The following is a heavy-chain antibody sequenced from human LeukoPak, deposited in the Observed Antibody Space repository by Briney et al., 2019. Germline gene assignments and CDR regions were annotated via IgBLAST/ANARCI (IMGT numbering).Heavy chain of an antibody. V-gene: IGHV3-7*01. CDR2: IKQDGSEK. CDR1: GFTFSSYW. D-gene: IGHD5-24*01. J-gene: IGHJ6*03. CDR3: ARDPYKRKIRASYYYYMDV. Sequence: PGGSLRLSCAASGFTFSSYWMSWVRQAPGKGLEWVANIKQDGSEKYYVDSVKGRFTISRDNAKNSLYLQMNSLRAEDTAVYYCARDPYKRKIRASYYYYMDVWGKGTTVTVSS.